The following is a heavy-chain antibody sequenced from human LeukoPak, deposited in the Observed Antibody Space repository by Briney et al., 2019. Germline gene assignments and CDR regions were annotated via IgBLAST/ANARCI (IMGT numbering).Heavy chain of an antibody. V-gene: IGHV4-39*07. J-gene: IGHJ4*02. D-gene: IGHD3-16*01. CDR3: ARGGYYFDY. Sequence: PSETLSLTCTVSGGSISSSSYYWGWIRQPPGKGLECIGSIYYSGRNYYNPSLKSRVTISVDTSKNQFSLKLRSVTAADTAVYYCARGGYYFDYWGQGTLVTVSS. CDR2: IYYSGRN. CDR1: GGSISSSSYY.